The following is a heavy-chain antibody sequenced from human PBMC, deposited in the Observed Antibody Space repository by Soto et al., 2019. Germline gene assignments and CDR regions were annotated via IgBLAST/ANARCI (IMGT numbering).Heavy chain of an antibody. Sequence: QVQLQESGPGLVKPSETLSLTCTVSGGSISSYYWSWIRQPPGKGLEWIGYIYYSGSTNYNPSLKSRVTISVDTSKNQFSLKLSSVTAADTAVYYCARDYRTVGYFVYWGQGTLVTVSS. CDR1: GGSISSYY. J-gene: IGHJ4*02. CDR3: ARDYRTVGYFVY. D-gene: IGHD1-26*01. V-gene: IGHV4-59*01. CDR2: IYYSGST.